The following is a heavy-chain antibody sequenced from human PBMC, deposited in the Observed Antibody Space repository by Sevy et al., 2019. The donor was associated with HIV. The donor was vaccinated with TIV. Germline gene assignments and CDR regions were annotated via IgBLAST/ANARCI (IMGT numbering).Heavy chain of an antibody. CDR1: GFTFSDYY. D-gene: IGHD4-17*01. V-gene: IGHV3-11*01. Sequence: GGSLRLSCAASGFTFSDYYMSWIRQAPGKGLEWLSYISGSDNTIYYADSVKGRFTISRDNAKNSLYLQMNSLRAEDTAEYYCPRDHVRDGDLGDYYYFAMDVWGQGTSVTVSS. CDR2: ISGSDNTI. J-gene: IGHJ6*02. CDR3: PRDHVRDGDLGDYYYFAMDV.